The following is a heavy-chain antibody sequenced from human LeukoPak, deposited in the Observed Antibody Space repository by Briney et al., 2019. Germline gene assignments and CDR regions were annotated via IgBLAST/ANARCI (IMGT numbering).Heavy chain of an antibody. CDR3: ARRPYDILTGYSNFDY. J-gene: IGHJ4*02. Sequence: GGSLRLSCTASGFTVSSNYMSWVRQAPGKGLEWVSGINWNGGSTGYADSVKGRFTISRGNAKNSLYLQMNSLRAEDTALYYCARRPYDILTGYSNFDYWGQGTLVTVSS. CDR2: INWNGGST. D-gene: IGHD3-9*01. CDR1: GFTVSSNY. V-gene: IGHV3-20*04.